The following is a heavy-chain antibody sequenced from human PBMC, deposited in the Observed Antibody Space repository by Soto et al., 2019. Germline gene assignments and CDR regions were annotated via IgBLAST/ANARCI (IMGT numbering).Heavy chain of an antibody. J-gene: IGHJ4*02. CDR1: GGSVSSGGYY. D-gene: IGHD6-13*01. CDR3: SRGTSSAFDS. CDR2: ISYSGTS. Sequence: QVQLQESGPGLVKASQTLSLTCTVSGGSVSSGGYYWSWIRQHPGKGLEWLGLISYSGTSYYSPSLNSRVTISVDTSKNQFSLNLSSVTAADTAVYFCSRGTSSAFDSWGQGTLVTVSS. V-gene: IGHV4-31*03.